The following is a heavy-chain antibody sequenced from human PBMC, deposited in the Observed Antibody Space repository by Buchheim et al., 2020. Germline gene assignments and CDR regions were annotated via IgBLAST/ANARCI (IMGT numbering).Heavy chain of an antibody. CDR3: AKDHWVGATILYYYGMDV. CDR1: GFTFSSYA. Sequence: EVQLLESGGGLVQPGGSLRLSCAASGFTFSSYAMSWVRQAPGKGLEWVSAISGSGGSTYYADSVKGRFTISSDNSKNTLYLQMNSLRAEDTAVYYCAKDHWVGATILYYYGMDVWGQGTT. D-gene: IGHD1-26*01. V-gene: IGHV3-23*01. CDR2: ISGSGGST. J-gene: IGHJ6*02.